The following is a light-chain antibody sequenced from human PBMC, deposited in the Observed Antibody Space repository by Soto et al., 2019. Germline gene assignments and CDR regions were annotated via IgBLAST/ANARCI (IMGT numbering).Light chain of an antibody. CDR2: GAS. CDR3: QQYGTSPCT. CDR1: QIVRSNF. V-gene: IGKV3-20*01. J-gene: IGKJ1*01. Sequence: ETVLTQSPGTLSLSPGERATLSCRASQIVRSNFLAWYQQKPGQAPRLLIYGASSRATGIPDRFSGGGSGADFTLTISRLEPEDFAVYYCQQYGTSPCTFGQGTKVDIK.